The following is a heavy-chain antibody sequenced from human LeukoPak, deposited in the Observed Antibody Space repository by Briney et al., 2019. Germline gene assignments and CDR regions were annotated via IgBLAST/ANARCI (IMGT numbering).Heavy chain of an antibody. CDR2: IRYDGSNK. V-gene: IGHV3-30*02. J-gene: IGHJ5*02. Sequence: PGGSLRLSCAASGFTFSSYGMHSVRQAPGKGLEWVAFIRYDGSNKYYADSVKGRFTISRDNSKNTLYLQMNSLRAEDTAVYYCARAPIVVVPAATYNWFDPWGQGTLVTVSS. CDR1: GFTFSSYG. CDR3: ARAPIVVVPAATYNWFDP. D-gene: IGHD2-2*01.